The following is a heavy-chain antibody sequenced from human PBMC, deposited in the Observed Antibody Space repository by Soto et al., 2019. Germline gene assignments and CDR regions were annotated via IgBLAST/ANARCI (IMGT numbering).Heavy chain of an antibody. CDR1: GGSISNYH. Sequence: SETLSLTCTVSGGSISNYHWSWIRQSPGQGVEWIGYIYYTGTTYYSPSLKDRVTISVDTSKNSFYLNLTSVTAADTAVYFCARLVVVAPVANAWGQGTLVTVSS. V-gene: IGHV4-59*04. D-gene: IGHD2-2*01. CDR2: IYYTGTT. CDR3: ARLVVVAPVANA. J-gene: IGHJ5*02.